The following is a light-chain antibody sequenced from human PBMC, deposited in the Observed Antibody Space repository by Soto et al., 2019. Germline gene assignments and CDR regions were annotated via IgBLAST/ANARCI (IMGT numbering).Light chain of an antibody. V-gene: IGKV3-20*01. Sequence: EIVLTQSPGTLSLSPGERATLSCRASQSVSSSYLAWYQQKPGQAPRLLIYGASIRATGIPDRFSGSGSGTDFTLTSSRLEPEDFAVYYCQQYGSPLTFGGGTKVEIK. CDR3: QQYGSPLT. CDR1: QSVSSSY. CDR2: GAS. J-gene: IGKJ4*01.